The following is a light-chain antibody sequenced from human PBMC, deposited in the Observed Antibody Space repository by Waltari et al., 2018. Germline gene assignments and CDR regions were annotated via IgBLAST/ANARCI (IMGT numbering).Light chain of an antibody. CDR2: DAS. CDR1: QSVSSSY. V-gene: IGKV3D-20*01. J-gene: IGKJ4*01. CDR3: QQYGSSP. Sequence: EIVLTQSPATLSLSPGERATLSCGASQSVSSSYLAWYQQKPGLAPRLLIYDASSRATGIPDRVSGSGSGTDFTLTISRLEPEDFAVYYCQQYGSSPFGGGTKVEIK.